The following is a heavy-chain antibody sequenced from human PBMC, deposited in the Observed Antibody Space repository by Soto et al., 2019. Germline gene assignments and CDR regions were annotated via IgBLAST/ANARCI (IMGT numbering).Heavy chain of an antibody. CDR3: ARGYHDFYNDRYKYYFDF. Sequence: GASVKVSCKGFGYNFKDYGISWVRQAPGQGLEWMGWITIFNGQTRYADSLQGRITMTADTSTTSAYMELRGLRSDDTAVYYCARGYHDFYNDRYKYYFDFWGQGTPVTVSS. CDR2: ITIFNGQT. D-gene: IGHD3-3*01. CDR1: GYNFKDYG. V-gene: IGHV1-18*01. J-gene: IGHJ4*02.